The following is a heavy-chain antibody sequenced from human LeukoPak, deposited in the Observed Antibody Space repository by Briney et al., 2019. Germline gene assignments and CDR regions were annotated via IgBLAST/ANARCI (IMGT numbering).Heavy chain of an antibody. D-gene: IGHD7-27*01. Sequence: SETLSLTCAVYGGSLSGSYWSWIRQPPGKGLEWIGEFNHSGSTNYNLSLKSRVTISVDRSKNQFSLKLSSLTAADTAVYYCAKGLRLTGPMFNWGQGTLVTVSS. CDR3: AKGLRLTGPMFN. CDR1: GGSLSGSY. CDR2: FNHSGST. J-gene: IGHJ4*02. V-gene: IGHV4-34*01.